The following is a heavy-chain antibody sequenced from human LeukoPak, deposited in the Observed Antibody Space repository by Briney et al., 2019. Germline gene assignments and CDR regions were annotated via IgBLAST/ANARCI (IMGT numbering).Heavy chain of an antibody. CDR2: INPTGGST. CDR3: AIHPSVTGLERDFDY. J-gene: IGHJ4*02. Sequence: ASVKVSCKASGYTFPSYFMHWVRQAPGQGLEWMGIINPTGGSTTYAQKFQGRVTMTRDTSTSTVYMELSSLRADDTAVYYCAIHPSVTGLERDFDYWGQGTLVTVSS. V-gene: IGHV1-46*01. CDR1: GYTFPSYF. D-gene: IGHD1-1*01.